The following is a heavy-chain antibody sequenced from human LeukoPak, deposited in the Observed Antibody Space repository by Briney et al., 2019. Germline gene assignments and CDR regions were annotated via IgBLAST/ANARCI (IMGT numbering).Heavy chain of an antibody. CDR2: FYYSGST. CDR1: GGSISSSSYF. CDR3: ARQVRESEPVDY. J-gene: IGHJ4*02. V-gene: IGHV4-39*01. Sequence: SETLSLTCTVSGGSISSSSYFWGWLRQPPGKGLEWIGTFYYSGSTYYNPSLKSRVTISVDTSKNQFSLRLSSMTAADTAVYYCARQVRESEPVDYWGQGTLVTVSS. D-gene: IGHD3-10*01.